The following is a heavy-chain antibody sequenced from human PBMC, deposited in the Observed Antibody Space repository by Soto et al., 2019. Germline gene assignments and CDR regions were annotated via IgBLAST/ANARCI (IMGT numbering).Heavy chain of an antibody. CDR3: AKGMVRGAKIYYYYYYYMDV. CDR2: ISWNSGSI. CDR1: GFTFDDYA. V-gene: IGHV3-9*01. D-gene: IGHD3-10*01. J-gene: IGHJ6*03. Sequence: GGSLRLSCAASGFTFDDYAMHWVRQAPGKGLEWVSGISWNSGSIGYADSVKGRFTISRDNAKNSLYLQMNSLRAEDTALYYCAKGMVRGAKIYYYYYYYMDVWGKGTTVTVSS.